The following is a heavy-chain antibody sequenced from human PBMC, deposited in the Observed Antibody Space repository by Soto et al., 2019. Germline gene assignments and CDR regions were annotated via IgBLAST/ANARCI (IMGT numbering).Heavy chain of an antibody. J-gene: IGHJ4*02. CDR1: EFSFSSYA. V-gene: IGHV3-23*01. D-gene: IGHD6-13*01. CDR2: ISATGTTT. CDR3: ANYSSPFDY. Sequence: EVQLMESGGGLVQPGGSLRLSCAASEFSFSSYALNWVRQAPGKGLEWVSAISATGTTTYYADSVKGRFTISRDNSKITLCPQMDSLSPEETAVYYCANYSSPFDYWGQGTLVTVSS.